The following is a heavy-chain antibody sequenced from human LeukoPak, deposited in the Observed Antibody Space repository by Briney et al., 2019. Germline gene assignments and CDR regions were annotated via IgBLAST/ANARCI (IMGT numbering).Heavy chain of an antibody. D-gene: IGHD3-10*01. CDR2: ISSSGSYT. CDR1: GLSYSDSY. J-gene: IGHJ4*02. Sequence: LRLSCAASGLSYSDSYMTWIRQALGKGLEGVSYISSSGSYTNYAYSVQGRFPVSRDNATNSLFLHMTSLRAEDTAAYYCARTVGRGPGGHFDYWGQGTLVIVSS. V-gene: IGHV3-11*03. CDR3: ARTVGRGPGGHFDY.